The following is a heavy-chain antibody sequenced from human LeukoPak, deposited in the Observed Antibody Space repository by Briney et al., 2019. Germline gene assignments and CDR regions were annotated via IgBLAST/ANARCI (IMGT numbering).Heavy chain of an antibody. V-gene: IGHV3-21*04. Sequence: GGSLRLSCAASGFTFCRFNMNWVRQAPGKAMEWVSSITSSGIHFFYADSVRGRFTIPRHHYKNTLYPQMNSLSADDTAVYYWAKGGYTAMSLLDPWGQGTLVTVSS. CDR3: AKGGYTAMSLLDP. CDR2: ITSSGIHF. CDR1: GFTFCRFN. D-gene: IGHD5-18*01. J-gene: IGHJ5*02.